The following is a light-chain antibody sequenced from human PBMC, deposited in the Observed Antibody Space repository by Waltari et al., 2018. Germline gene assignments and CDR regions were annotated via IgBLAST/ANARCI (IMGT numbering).Light chain of an antibody. CDR3: SSYISGVTLYV. Sequence: QSALTQPASVSGSPGQSITISCTGTSSDVGASNYVSWYQHHPGKAPKLMIYDVTKRLYGVYGPFSCSRSGNTASRTIAGLQAEDDADYYCSSYISGVTLYVFGTGTKVTVL. V-gene: IGLV2-14*03. CDR2: DVT. CDR1: SSDVGASNY. J-gene: IGLJ1*01.